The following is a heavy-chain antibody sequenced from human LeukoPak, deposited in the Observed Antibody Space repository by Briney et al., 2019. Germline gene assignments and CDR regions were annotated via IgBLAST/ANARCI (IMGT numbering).Heavy chain of an antibody. V-gene: IGHV3-73*01. CDR1: GFTFSGSA. J-gene: IGHJ3*02. CDR2: IRSKANSYAT. D-gene: IGHD6-13*01. Sequence: PGGSLRLSCAASGFTFSGSAMHWVRQASGKGLEWVGRIRSKANSYATAYAASVKGRFTISRDDSKNTAYLQMNSLKTEDTAVYYCTRQSYSSSWTRAFDIWGQGTMVTASS. CDR3: TRQSYSSSWTRAFDI.